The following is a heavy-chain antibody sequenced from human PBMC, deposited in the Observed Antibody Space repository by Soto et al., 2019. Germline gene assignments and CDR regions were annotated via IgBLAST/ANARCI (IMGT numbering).Heavy chain of an antibody. CDR3: ARDPPTLNP. V-gene: IGHV1-69*01. CDR1: GFTFSSYA. Sequence: VQLLESGGGLVQPGGSLRLSCAASGFTFSSYAISWVRQAPGQGLEWMGGIIPIFGTANYAQKFQGRVTITADESTSTAYMELSSLRSEDTAVYYCARDPPTLNPWGQGTLVTVSS. CDR2: IIPIFGTA. J-gene: IGHJ5*02.